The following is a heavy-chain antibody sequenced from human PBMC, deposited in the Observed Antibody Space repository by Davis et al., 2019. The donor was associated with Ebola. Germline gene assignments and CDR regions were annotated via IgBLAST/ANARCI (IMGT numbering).Heavy chain of an antibody. D-gene: IGHD3-10*01. Sequence: AASVKVSCKASGYTFTSYDINWVRQATGQGLEWMGWISAYNGNTNYAQKLQGRLTMTTDTSTSTAYMELRSLRSDDTAVYYCARNGVLWFRELSFNWFDPWGQGTLVTVSS. V-gene: IGHV1-18*01. CDR2: ISAYNGNT. CDR1: GYTFTSYD. J-gene: IGHJ5*02. CDR3: ARNGVLWFRELSFNWFDP.